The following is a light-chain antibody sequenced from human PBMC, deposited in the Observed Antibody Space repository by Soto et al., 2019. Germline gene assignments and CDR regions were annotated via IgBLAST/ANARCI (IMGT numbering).Light chain of an antibody. Sequence: DIQVTQTPSSPAASEGNRFTTAFQASQDISNYLHRYQQKPGKAPKLLVNDASNLETGVPSRFSGSGSGTDFTFTISSLQPEDIATYYCQRYDNLPTFGGGTKV. CDR1: QDISNY. CDR3: QRYDNLPT. V-gene: IGKV1-33*01. J-gene: IGKJ4*01. CDR2: DAS.